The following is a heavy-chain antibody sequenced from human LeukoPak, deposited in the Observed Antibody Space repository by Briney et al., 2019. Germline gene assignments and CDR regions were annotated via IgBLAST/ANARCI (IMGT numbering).Heavy chain of an antibody. V-gene: IGHV1-46*01. CDR1: GYTFTSYY. CDR2: INPSGGST. D-gene: IGHD5-12*01. J-gene: IGHJ4*02. Sequence: ASVKVSCKASGYTFTSYYMHWVRQAPGQGLEWKGIINPSGGSTSYAQKFQGRVTMTRDTSTSTVYMELSSLRSEDTAVYYCARDRGGYDFDYWGQGTLVTVSS. CDR3: ARDRGGYDFDY.